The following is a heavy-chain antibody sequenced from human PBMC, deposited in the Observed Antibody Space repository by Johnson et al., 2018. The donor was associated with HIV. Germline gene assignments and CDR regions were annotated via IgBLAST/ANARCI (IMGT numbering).Heavy chain of an antibody. CDR1: GFTFSSYW. D-gene: IGHD6-13*01. Sequence: QMQLVESGGGVVQPGRSLRLSCAASGFTFSSYWMSWVRQAPGKGLEWVALISYDGGEKYYADSVKGRFTISRDNSKNTLYLQMNSLRAEDTAVYYCAREGGYSSSWYGGYGREDAFDIWGQGTMVNVSS. J-gene: IGHJ3*02. V-gene: IGHV3-30*14. CDR3: AREGGYSSSWYGGYGREDAFDI. CDR2: ISYDGGEK.